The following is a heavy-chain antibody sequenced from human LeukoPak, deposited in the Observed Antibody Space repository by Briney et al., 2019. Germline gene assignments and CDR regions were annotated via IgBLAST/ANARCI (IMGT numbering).Heavy chain of an antibody. CDR2: ISAYNGNT. CDR1: GYTFTSYG. D-gene: IGHD4-23*01. J-gene: IGHJ6*02. Sequence: GASVKVSCKASGYTFTSYGISWVRQAPGRGLEWMGWISAYNGNTNYAQKLQGRVTMTTDTSTSTAYMELRSLRSDDTAVYYCARDLGYGGNSYYYYGMDVWGQGTTVTVSS. CDR3: ARDLGYGGNSYYYYGMDV. V-gene: IGHV1-18*01.